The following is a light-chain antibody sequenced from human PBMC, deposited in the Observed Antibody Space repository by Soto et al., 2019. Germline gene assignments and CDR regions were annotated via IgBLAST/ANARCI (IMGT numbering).Light chain of an antibody. CDR1: QGIDNY. Sequence: IQMTQSPSTLSSSVGYRVTITCRASQGIDNYLAWYQQKPGKAPKLLIYAASTLQSGVPSRFTGSGSGTDFTLTISSLQPEDAATYYCQKCKVAPFTFGGGTKVDIK. J-gene: IGKJ4*01. CDR2: AAS. V-gene: IGKV1-27*01. CDR3: QKCKVAPFT.